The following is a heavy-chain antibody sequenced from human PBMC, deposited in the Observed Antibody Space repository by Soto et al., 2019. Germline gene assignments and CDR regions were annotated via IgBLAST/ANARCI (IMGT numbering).Heavy chain of an antibody. Sequence: ASVKVSCKASGYTFTRYTMNWVRQAPGQRLEWMGWINPDNGNTKSSQKLQGRVTMTTDTSTKTAYMELRSLTSDDTALYYCARGSEAWFGGVYDYWGQGTQVTVSS. CDR2: INPDNGNT. J-gene: IGHJ4*02. D-gene: IGHD3-10*01. CDR3: ARGSEAWFGGVYDY. V-gene: IGHV1-3*01. CDR1: GYTFTRYT.